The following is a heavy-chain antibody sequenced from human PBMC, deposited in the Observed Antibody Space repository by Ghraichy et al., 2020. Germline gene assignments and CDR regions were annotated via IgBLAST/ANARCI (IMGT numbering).Heavy chain of an antibody. D-gene: IGHD6-13*01. CDR3: AGTYSSSWYEAPP. CDR2: IYYSGST. J-gene: IGHJ5*02. Sequence: SETLSLTCTVSGGSISSSSYYWGWIRQPPGKGLEWIGSIYYSGSTYYNPSLKSRVTISVDTSKNQFSLKLSSVTAADTAEYYCAGTYSSSWYEAPPWGQGTLVTVSS. V-gene: IGHV4-39*01. CDR1: GGSISSSSYY.